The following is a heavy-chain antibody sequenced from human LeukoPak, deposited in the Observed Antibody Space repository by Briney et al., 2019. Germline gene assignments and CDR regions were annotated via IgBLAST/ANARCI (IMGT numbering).Heavy chain of an antibody. Sequence: GESLKISCKASGYSFTNTFIGWVRQMPGKGLEWMGIIYPGDSDTRYSPSFQGQVTISADKSITTAYLQWSSLKASDTAVYYCARPIAPAGTDLGYWGQGTLVTVSS. CDR1: GYSFTNTF. CDR3: ARPIAPAGTDLGY. CDR2: IYPGDSDT. V-gene: IGHV5-51*01. D-gene: IGHD6-13*01. J-gene: IGHJ4*02.